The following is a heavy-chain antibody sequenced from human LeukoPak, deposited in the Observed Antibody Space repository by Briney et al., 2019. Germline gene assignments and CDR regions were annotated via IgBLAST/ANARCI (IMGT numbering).Heavy chain of an antibody. D-gene: IGHD3-22*01. Sequence: GGSLRLSCAASGFTFSNYWMHWVRQTPGKGLVWVSRINSDASVTTYADSVKGRFTISRDNAKNTLYLQMNSLRAEDTAVYYCASNYYDSSGYYLYFDYWGQGTLVTVSS. CDR1: GFTFSNYW. CDR3: ASNYYDSSGYYLYFDY. J-gene: IGHJ4*02. V-gene: IGHV3-74*01. CDR2: INSDASVT.